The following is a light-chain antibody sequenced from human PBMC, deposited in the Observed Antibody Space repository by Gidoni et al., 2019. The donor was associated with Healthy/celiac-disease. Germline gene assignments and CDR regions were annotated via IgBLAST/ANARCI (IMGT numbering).Light chain of an antibody. J-gene: IGKJ4*01. CDR3: QQYGSSPRT. Sequence: EIVLTQSPGTLSLSPGESATLSCRASQSVSSSYLAWYQQKPGQAPRLLIYGASSRATGIPDRCSGSGSGTDLTLTSSRLEHEDFAEYYWQQYGSSPRTFGGGTKVEIK. CDR1: QSVSSSY. V-gene: IGKV3-20*01. CDR2: GAS.